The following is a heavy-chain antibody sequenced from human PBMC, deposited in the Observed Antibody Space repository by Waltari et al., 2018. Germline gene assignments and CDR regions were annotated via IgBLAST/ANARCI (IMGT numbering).Heavy chain of an antibody. Sequence: QMPLVQSGAEVTKPGASVKVSFTASGYPFRAYDINWVRQATGHGLEWMGWINPKSGNTVSAQNFQDRVTITRDPSTSTVYMELSSLRSDDAAVYYCARVHYDFWSGYYIWGQGTLVTVPS. CDR1: GYPFRAYD. J-gene: IGHJ4*02. V-gene: IGHV1-8*02. D-gene: IGHD3-3*01. CDR2: INPKSGNT. CDR3: ARVHYDFWSGYYI.